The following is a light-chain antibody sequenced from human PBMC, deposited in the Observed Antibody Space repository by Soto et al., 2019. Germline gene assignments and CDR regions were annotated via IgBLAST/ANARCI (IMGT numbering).Light chain of an antibody. CDR3: CSYAGSSTFVV. J-gene: IGLJ2*01. CDR2: EVS. CDR1: SSDVGSYNL. V-gene: IGLV2-23*02. Sequence: QSALTQPASVSGSPGQSITISCTGTSSDVGSYNLVSWYQQHPGKAPKLMIYEVSKRPSGVSNRFSGSKSGNTASLTISGLQDEEEAGYCCCSYAGSSTFVVFRGGAKLTVL.